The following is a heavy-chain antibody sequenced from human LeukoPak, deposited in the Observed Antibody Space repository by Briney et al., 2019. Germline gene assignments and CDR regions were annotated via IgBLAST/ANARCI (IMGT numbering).Heavy chain of an antibody. D-gene: IGHD3-16*01. V-gene: IGHV5-10-1*01. CDR2: IDPSDSYT. CDR1: GYSFTSYW. CDR3: ARGGLIRRDPGSFDY. Sequence: GESLRISCKGSGYSFTSYWISWVRQMPGKGLEWMGRIDPSDSYTNYSPSFQGHVTISADKSISTAYLQWSSLKASDIAMYYCARGGLIRRDPGSFDYWGQGTLVTVSS. J-gene: IGHJ4*02.